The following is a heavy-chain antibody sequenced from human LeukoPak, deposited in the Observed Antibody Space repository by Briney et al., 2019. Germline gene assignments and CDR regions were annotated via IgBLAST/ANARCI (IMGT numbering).Heavy chain of an antibody. J-gene: IGHJ4*02. D-gene: IGHD1-7*01. V-gene: IGHV3-74*01. Sequence: PGGSLRLSCVASGFSLNDYWMNWVRQPLGKGLVAISRINSDGRIIIYADSVKGRFTISRDNAKNSLYLQMNSLRAEDTAVYYCARDRAAYNWNYVETVYWGQGTLVTVSS. CDR3: ARDRAAYNWNYVETVY. CDR2: INSDGRII. CDR1: GFSLNDYW.